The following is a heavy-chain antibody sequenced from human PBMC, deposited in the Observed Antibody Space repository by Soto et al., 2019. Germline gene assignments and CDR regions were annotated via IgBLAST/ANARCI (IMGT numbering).Heavy chain of an antibody. D-gene: IGHD3-16*01. J-gene: IGHJ4*02. CDR1: GFTFSSYW. CDR2: IKQDGSEK. V-gene: IGHV3-7*05. CDR3: AREGLRRFGPPPPYYFDY. Sequence: EVQLVESGGGLVQPGGSLRLSCAASGFTFSSYWMSWVRQAPGKGLEWVANIKQDGSEKYYVDSVKGRFTISRDNAKNSLYLQMNSLRAEDTAVYYCAREGLRRFGPPPPYYFDYWGQGTLVTVSS.